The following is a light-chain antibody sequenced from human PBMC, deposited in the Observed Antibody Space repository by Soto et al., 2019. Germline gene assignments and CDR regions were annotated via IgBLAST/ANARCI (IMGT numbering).Light chain of an antibody. CDR1: SSDVGNYNL. V-gene: IGLV2-23*03. J-gene: IGLJ3*02. Sequence: QSALTQPASVSGSPRQSITISCTGTSSDVGNYNLVSWYQQHPGKAPKLMIYEGNRRPSGISNRFSGSKSGNTASLTISGHQGEVEDDYYCCSYAGGNTFVFGGGTKLTVL. CDR3: CSYAGGNTFV. CDR2: EGN.